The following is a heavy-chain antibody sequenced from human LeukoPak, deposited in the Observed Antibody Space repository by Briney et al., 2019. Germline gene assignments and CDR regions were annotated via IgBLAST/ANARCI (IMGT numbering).Heavy chain of an antibody. D-gene: IGHD3-22*01. V-gene: IGHV3-23*01. CDR2: ISGSGGNT. Sequence: GGSLRLSCAASGFTFNSYGMNWVRQAPGKGLEWVSSISGSGGNTYYADSVKGRFTISRDNSKNTLYLQMNSLIAEDTAVYYCAKPYYYDSSGYYYFHYWGQGTLVTVSS. J-gene: IGHJ4*02. CDR3: AKPYYYDSSGYYYFHY. CDR1: GFTFNSYG.